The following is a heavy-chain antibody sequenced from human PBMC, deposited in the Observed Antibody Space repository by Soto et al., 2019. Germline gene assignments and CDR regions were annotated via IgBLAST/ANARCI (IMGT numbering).Heavy chain of an antibody. J-gene: IGHJ3*02. CDR3: AYAKSSDAFDI. CDR2: IYSGGST. Sequence: GGSLRLSCAASGFTVSSNYMSWVRQAPGKGLEWVSVIYSGGSTYYADSVKGRFTISRHNSKNTLYLQMNSLRADDKAVYYCAYAKSSDAFDIWGQGTMVTVSS. D-gene: IGHD2-2*01. V-gene: IGHV3-53*04. CDR1: GFTVSSNY.